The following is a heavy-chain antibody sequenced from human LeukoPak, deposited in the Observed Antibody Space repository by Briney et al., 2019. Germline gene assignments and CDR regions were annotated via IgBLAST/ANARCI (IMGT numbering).Heavy chain of an antibody. CDR2: IYYSGST. D-gene: IGHD6-13*01. Sequence: SETLSLTCTVSGGSISSYYWSWIRQPPGKGLEWIGYIYYSGSTNYNPSLKSRVTISVDTSKNQFSLKLSSVTAADTAVYYCARTGDRGYSSSWALGYWGQGTLVTVSS. CDR3: ARTGDRGYSSSWALGY. CDR1: GGSISSYY. J-gene: IGHJ4*02. V-gene: IGHV4-59*12.